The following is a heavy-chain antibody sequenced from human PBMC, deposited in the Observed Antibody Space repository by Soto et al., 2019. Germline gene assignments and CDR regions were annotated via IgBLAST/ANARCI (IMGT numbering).Heavy chain of an antibody. D-gene: IGHD1-26*01. CDR1: GFTFSSYA. J-gene: IGHJ4*02. CDR3: ARDPPGVGYDY. V-gene: IGHV3-30-3*01. CDR2: ISYDGSNK. Sequence: QVQLVESGGGVVQPGRSLRLSCAASGFTFSSYAIHWVRQAPGKGLEWVAVISYDGSNKYYADSVKGRFTISRDNSKNTLYLQMNSLRAEDTAVYYCARDPPGVGYDYWGQGTLVTVSS.